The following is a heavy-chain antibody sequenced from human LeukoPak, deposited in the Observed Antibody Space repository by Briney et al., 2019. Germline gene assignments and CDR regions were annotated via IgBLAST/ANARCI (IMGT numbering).Heavy chain of an antibody. Sequence: GGSLRLSCVASGFSITDYWMHWVRQVPGKGLVWVSRINTDGTTTNYADSVKGRFTISRDSAKNTLYLQMNSLRAEDTAVYYCAELGITMIGGVWGKGTTVTISS. CDR2: INTDGTTT. J-gene: IGHJ6*04. CDR1: GFSITDYW. D-gene: IGHD3-10*02. V-gene: IGHV3-74*01. CDR3: AELGITMIGGV.